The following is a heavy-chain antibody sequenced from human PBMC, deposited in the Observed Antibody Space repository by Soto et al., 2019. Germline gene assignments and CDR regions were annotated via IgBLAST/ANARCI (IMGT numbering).Heavy chain of an antibody. J-gene: IGHJ6*02. CDR3: AREGGYSSSWSGRYYYGMDV. V-gene: IGHV4-61*01. D-gene: IGHD6-13*01. CDR2: IYYSGST. CDR1: GGSVSSGSYY. Sequence: QVQLQESGPGLVKPSETLSLTCTVSGGSVSSGSYYWSWIRQPPGKGLEWIGYIYYSGSTNYNPSLKSRVTISVDTSKNQFSLKLSSVTAADTAVYYCAREGGYSSSWSGRYYYGMDVWGQGPTVTVSS.